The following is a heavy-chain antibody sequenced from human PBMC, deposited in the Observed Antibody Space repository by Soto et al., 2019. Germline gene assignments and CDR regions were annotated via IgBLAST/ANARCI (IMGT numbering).Heavy chain of an antibody. Sequence: GASVKVSCKASGYTFTYRYLHWVRQAPGQALEWMGWITPFNGNTNYAQKFQDRVTITRDRSMSTAYMELSSLRSEDTAMYYCAIARQLAPHDAFDIWGQGTMVTVSS. CDR1: GYTFTYRY. J-gene: IGHJ3*02. V-gene: IGHV1-45*02. CDR2: ITPFNGNT. CDR3: AIARQLAPHDAFDI. D-gene: IGHD6-13*01.